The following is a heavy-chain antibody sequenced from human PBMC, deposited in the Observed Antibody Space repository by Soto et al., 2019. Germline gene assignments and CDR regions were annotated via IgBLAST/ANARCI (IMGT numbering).Heavy chain of an antibody. CDR3: ARLRIPTNNHKWFDS. CDR2: IYVTEAA. J-gene: IGHJ5*01. D-gene: IGHD2-8*01. CDR1: GDKIIGGASC. V-gene: IGHV4-31*02. Sequence: VSGDKIIGGASCWRRMPKTLGKGLEWIGHIYVTEAADYNPSIRDRITISQDTSERQFSLNLRLVTAADTAVYYCARLRIPTNNHKWFDSLGQRTLVTVSS.